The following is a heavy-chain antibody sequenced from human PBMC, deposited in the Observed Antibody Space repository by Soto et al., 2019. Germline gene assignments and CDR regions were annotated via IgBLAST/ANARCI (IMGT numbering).Heavy chain of an antibody. J-gene: IGHJ4*02. CDR2: IGDATTAYT. CDR3: ATVDRYSEKY. CDR1: GFTFSDYY. V-gene: IGHV3-11*06. D-gene: IGHD5-12*01. Sequence: GSLRLSCAASGFTFSDYYMIWIRQAPGKGLEWISYIGDATTAYTNYADSVKGRCTISRDNAKNSLYLQMNNLRAEDTAVYYGATVDRYSEKYWGQGTLVTVSS.